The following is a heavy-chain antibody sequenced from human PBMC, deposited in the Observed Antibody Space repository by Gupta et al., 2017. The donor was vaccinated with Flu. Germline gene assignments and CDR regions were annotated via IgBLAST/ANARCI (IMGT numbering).Heavy chain of an antibody. CDR3: ARDRYCSSTSCWFEPNNWFDP. CDR2: ISSSCSTI. V-gene: IGHV3-11*01. Sequence: VSYISSSCSTISYSDSVNGRFTISRDNANNSLYLQMNSLRAEDTAVYYCARDRYCSSTSCWFEPNNWFDPWGQGTLVTVSS. D-gene: IGHD2-2*01. J-gene: IGHJ5*02.